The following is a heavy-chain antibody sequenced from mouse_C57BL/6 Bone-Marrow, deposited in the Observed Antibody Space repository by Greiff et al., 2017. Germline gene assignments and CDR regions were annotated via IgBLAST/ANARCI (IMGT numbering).Heavy chain of an antibody. V-gene: IGHV7-1*01. J-gene: IGHJ4*01. CDR3: ARDHYYYAMDY. CDR1: GFTFSDFY. Sequence: DVHLVESGGGLVQSGRSLRLSCATSGFTFSDFYMEWVRQAPGKGLEWIAASRNKANDYTTEYSASVKGRFIVSRDTSQSILYLQMNALRAEDTAIYYCARDHYYYAMDYWGQGTSVTVSS. CDR2: SRNKANDYTT.